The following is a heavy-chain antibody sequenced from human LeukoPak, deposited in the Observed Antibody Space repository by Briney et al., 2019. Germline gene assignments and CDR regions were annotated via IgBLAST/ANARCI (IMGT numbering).Heavy chain of an antibody. Sequence: GGSLRLSCAASGFTFTNYVMSWVRQAPGKGLEWVSAITGSRGSTYFADSVKGRFTISRDTSKNTLYLQMNSLRAADTAVYYCAKGRGAGYSGYDFEYWGQGTLVTVSS. D-gene: IGHD5-12*01. CDR3: AKGRGAGYSGYDFEY. CDR2: ITGSRGST. CDR1: GFTFTNYV. V-gene: IGHV3-23*01. J-gene: IGHJ4*02.